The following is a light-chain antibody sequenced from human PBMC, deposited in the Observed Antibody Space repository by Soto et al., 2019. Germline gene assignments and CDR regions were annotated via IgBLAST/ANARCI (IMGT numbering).Light chain of an antibody. CDR3: QHYDSFSFT. CDR2: KAS. J-gene: IGKJ2*01. CDR1: QSISGG. V-gene: IGKV1-5*03. Sequence: DIQMTQSPSTLSASVGDRVTITCRASQSISGGLAWYQQKPGRAPDLLIFKASALESGVPSRFSGSGSGTDFTLTISSLQPDDVATYSCQHYDSFSFTFGQGTKLEIK.